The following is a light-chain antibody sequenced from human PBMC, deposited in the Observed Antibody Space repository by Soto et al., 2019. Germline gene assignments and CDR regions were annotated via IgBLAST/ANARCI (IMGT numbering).Light chain of an antibody. CDR2: DVA. CDR1: SSDIGSYNY. J-gene: IGLJ3*02. CDR3: SSYTNTLGV. Sequence: QSALTQPASVSGSPGQSITISCTGTSSDIGSYNYVSWYQQHPGKAPKLIIYDVARRPSGVSDRFSGSKSGNTASLTISGLQAEDEADYYCSSYTNTLGVFGGGTKLTVL. V-gene: IGLV2-14*03.